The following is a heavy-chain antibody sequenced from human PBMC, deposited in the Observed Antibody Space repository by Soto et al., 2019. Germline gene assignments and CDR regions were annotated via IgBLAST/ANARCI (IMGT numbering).Heavy chain of an antibody. CDR3: ARATYDSSGYFDY. CDR2: IYYSGTT. CDR1: GVSISSGAYY. D-gene: IGHD3-22*01. J-gene: IGHJ4*02. V-gene: IGHV4-31*03. Sequence: SETLSLTCTVSGVSISSGAYYWGWIRQPPGKGLEWIGYIYYSGTTYYNPSLRSRLLISLDKSTNHFSLSLRSVTVADTAAYYCARATYDSSGYFDYWGQGGLVTVSS.